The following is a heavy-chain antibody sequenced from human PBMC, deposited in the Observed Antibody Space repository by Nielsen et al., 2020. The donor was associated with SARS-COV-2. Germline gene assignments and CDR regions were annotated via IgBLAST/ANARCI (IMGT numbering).Heavy chain of an antibody. CDR3: ARSPMSIAAVSYYYGMDV. CDR1: GYSFTSYW. V-gene: IGHV5-51*01. D-gene: IGHD6-13*01. CDR2: IYPGDSDT. Sequence: GESLKISCKGSGYSFTSYWIGWVRQMPGKGLEWMGIIYPGDSDTRYSPSFQGQVTISADKSISTAYLQWSSLKASDTAMYYCARSPMSIAAVSYYYGMDVWGQGTTVTVSS. J-gene: IGHJ6*02.